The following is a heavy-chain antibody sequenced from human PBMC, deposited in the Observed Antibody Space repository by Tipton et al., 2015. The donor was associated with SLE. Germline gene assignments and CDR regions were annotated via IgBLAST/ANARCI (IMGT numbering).Heavy chain of an antibody. D-gene: IGHD1-26*01. Sequence: TLSLTCTVSGFSVTNDFFLGWIRQPPGKGLEWIACIYHSGHTYYRPSLVSRLSMSVVTSMNRFSLTLHSVTAADTAIYYCVRDRWDRTEGFDYWGQGLLVTVSS. J-gene: IGHJ4*02. CDR2: IYHSGHT. CDR1: GFSVTNDFF. CDR3: VRDRWDRTEGFDY. V-gene: IGHV4-38-2*02.